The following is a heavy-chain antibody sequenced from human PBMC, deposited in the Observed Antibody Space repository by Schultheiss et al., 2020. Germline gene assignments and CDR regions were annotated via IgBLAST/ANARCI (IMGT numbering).Heavy chain of an antibody. Sequence: SETLSLTCTVSGGSISSGGYYWSWIRQHPGKGLEWIGYIYYSGSTYYNPSLKSRVTISVDTSKNQFSLKLSSVTAADTAVYYCARYSSTSCYRKDWFDPWGQGTLGNVSA. V-gene: IGHV4-31*03. CDR3: ARYSSTSCYRKDWFDP. J-gene: IGHJ5*02. CDR2: IYYSGST. D-gene: IGHD2-2*02. CDR1: GGSISSGGYY.